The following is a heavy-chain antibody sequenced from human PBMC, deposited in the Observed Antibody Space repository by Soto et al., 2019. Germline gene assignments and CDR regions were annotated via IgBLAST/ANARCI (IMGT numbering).Heavy chain of an antibody. V-gene: IGHV3-15*01. CDR1: GFTFSNAW. J-gene: IGHJ6*02. Sequence: GGSLRLSCAASGFTFSNAWMSWVRQAPGKGLEWVGRIKSIPDGGKIDYAAPVKGRFTISRDDSKNTLYLQMNSLKTEDTAVYYCTTDHVSYGMDVWGQGTTVTVSS. CDR3: TTDHVSYGMDV. CDR2: IKSIPDGGKI.